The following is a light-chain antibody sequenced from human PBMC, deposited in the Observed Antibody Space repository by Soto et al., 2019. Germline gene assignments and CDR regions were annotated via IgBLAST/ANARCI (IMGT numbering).Light chain of an antibody. CDR2: SND. J-gene: IGLJ1*01. V-gene: IGLV1-47*02. CDR1: NANIGNNF. CDR3: VAWDDSLSGLV. Sequence: QSVLTQPPSASGTPGQRVTISCSGRNANIGNNFVCWYQQLPGTAPKLLIYSNDQRPSGVPDRFSGSKSGTSASLAISGLLSEDEADYYCVAWDDSLSGLVFGTGTKGTVL.